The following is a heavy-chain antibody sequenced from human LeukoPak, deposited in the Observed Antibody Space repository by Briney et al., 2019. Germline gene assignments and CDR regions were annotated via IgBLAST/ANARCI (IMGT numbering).Heavy chain of an antibody. J-gene: IGHJ4*02. CDR3: ASYSYGLHYFDY. Sequence: SETLSLTCSVSGGSLSSRSYYWGWIRQPPGKGLEWIGSIYYSGSTNYNPSLKSRVTISVDTSKNQFSLKLSSVTAADTAVYYCASYSYGLHYFDYWGQGTLVTVSS. D-gene: IGHD5-18*01. V-gene: IGHV4-39*07. CDR1: GGSLSSRSYY. CDR2: IYYSGST.